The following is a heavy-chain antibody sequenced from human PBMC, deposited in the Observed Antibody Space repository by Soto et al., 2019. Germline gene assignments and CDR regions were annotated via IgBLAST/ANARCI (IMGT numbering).Heavy chain of an antibody. CDR1: GFIFSSYG. CDR2: ISYDGINK. Sequence: QVQLVESGGGVVQPGRSLRLSCAASGFIFSSYGMHWVRQAPGKGLEWVAVISYDGINKYYSDSVKGRFTISRDNSKNTLYLQMNSLRAEDTAVYYCAICVYNWNDGFFDYRGQGTLVTVSS. V-gene: IGHV3-30*03. D-gene: IGHD1-1*01. J-gene: IGHJ4*02. CDR3: AICVYNWNDGFFDY.